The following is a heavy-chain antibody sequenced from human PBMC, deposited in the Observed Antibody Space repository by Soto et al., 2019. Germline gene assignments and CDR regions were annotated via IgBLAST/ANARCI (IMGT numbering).Heavy chain of an antibody. CDR1: GFTFSSYW. D-gene: IGHD5-12*01. CDR2: IKQDGSEK. Sequence: GGSLRLSCAASGFTFSSYWMSWVRQAPGKGLEWVANIKQDGSEKYYVDSVKGRFTISRDNAKNSLYLQMNSLRDEDTAVYYCARETRIRLRPNYYYGMDVWGQGTTVTVSS. J-gene: IGHJ6*02. CDR3: ARETRIRLRPNYYYGMDV. V-gene: IGHV3-7*05.